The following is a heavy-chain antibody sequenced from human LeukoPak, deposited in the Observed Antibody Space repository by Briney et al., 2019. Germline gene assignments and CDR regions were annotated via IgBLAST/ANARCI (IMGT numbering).Heavy chain of an antibody. D-gene: IGHD4-23*01. CDR3: ARELAGTVGYFDY. Sequence: VASVKVSCKASGGTFSSYAISWVRQAPGQGLEWMGGIIPIFGTANCAQKFQGRVTITADESTSTAYMELSSLRSEDTAVYYCARELAGTVGYFDYWGQGTLVTVSS. J-gene: IGHJ4*02. CDR1: GGTFSSYA. V-gene: IGHV1-69*13. CDR2: IIPIFGTA.